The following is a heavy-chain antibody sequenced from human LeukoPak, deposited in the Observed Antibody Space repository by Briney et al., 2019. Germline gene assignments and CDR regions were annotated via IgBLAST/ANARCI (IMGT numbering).Heavy chain of an antibody. CDR3: ARDGDIVVVPAAYGGDAFDI. Sequence: GGSLRLSCAASGFTFSSYGMHWVRQAPGKGLEWVAVISYDGSNKYYADSVKGRFTISRDNSKNTLYLQMNSLRAEDTAVYYCARDGDIVVVPAAYGGDAFDIWGQGTMVTVSS. CDR2: ISYDGSNK. D-gene: IGHD2-2*01. J-gene: IGHJ3*02. CDR1: GFTFSSYG. V-gene: IGHV3-30*03.